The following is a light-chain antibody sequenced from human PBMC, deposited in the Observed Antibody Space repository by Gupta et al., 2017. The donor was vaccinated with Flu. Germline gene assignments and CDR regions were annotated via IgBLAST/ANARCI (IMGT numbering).Light chain of an antibody. Sequence: DIVLTQTPLSSPVTLGQSASISCRSSQSLLQTDGDTYLSWLHQRPGQPPRLLIYRVSNRYFGVPGRFSGSGAGTDXTLKISXGEAEDVGVYYCVQVTQLLPITFGXGTRLEIK. V-gene: IGKV2-24*01. CDR1: QSLLQTDGDTY. J-gene: IGKJ5*01. CDR2: RVS. CDR3: VQVTQLLPIT.